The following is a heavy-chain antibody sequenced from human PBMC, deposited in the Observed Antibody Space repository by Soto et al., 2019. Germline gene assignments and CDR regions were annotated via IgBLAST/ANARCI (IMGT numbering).Heavy chain of an antibody. D-gene: IGHD1-7*01. CDR1: GYTLTELS. Sequence: ASVKVSCKVSGYTLTELSIHWVRQAPGKGLEWMGGFDPEAGKTVFAQNFQGRVTMTEDSSIDTAYLDLSGLRSEDTAVYYCATDAYFGRWNSHHYWGQGTLVTVSS. V-gene: IGHV1-24*01. CDR3: ATDAYFGRWNSHHY. J-gene: IGHJ4*02. CDR2: FDPEAGKT.